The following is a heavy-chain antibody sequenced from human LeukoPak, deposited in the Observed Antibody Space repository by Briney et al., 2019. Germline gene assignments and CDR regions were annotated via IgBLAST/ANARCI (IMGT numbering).Heavy chain of an antibody. V-gene: IGHV3-23*01. CDR2: LSGSGGDT. CDR1: GFTFGHNA. Sequence: PGGSLRLSCVASGFTFGHNAMAWVRQAPEKRLEWVSALSGSGGDTFYADSVKGRFTISRDNSKNTLYLQLSSLRPDDTAVYYCAKGAPSSSSIFDFWGPGTLVTVSS. CDR3: AKGAPSSSSIFDF. D-gene: IGHD6-6*01. J-gene: IGHJ4*02.